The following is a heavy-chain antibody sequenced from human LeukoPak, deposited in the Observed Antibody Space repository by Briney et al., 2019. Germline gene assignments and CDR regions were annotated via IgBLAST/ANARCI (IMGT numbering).Heavy chain of an antibody. V-gene: IGHV3-23*01. CDR3: AKDPHWNSVDAHDAFDI. D-gene: IGHD1-7*01. CDR2: ISGSGGST. J-gene: IGHJ3*02. Sequence: YPGGSLRLSCAASGFTFSSYAMSWVRQAPGKGLEWVSAISGSGGSTYYADSVKGRFTISRDNSKNTLYLQMNSLRAEDTAVYYWAKDPHWNSVDAHDAFDIWGQGTMVTVSS. CDR1: GFTFSSYA.